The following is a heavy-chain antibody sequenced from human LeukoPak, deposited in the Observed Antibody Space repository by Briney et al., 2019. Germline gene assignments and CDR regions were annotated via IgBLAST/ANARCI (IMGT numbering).Heavy chain of an antibody. D-gene: IGHD5-24*01. Sequence: SQTLSLTCAISGDSVSSNSAAWNWIRQSPSRGLEWLGRTYYRSKLYTDYAVSVKSRITINPEISKNQFSLQLNSVTPEDTAVYYCARERDGYNYVELWCFDLWGRGTLVTVSS. V-gene: IGHV6-1*01. CDR3: ARERDGYNYVELWCFDL. J-gene: IGHJ2*01. CDR2: TYYRSKLYT. CDR1: GDSVSSNSAA.